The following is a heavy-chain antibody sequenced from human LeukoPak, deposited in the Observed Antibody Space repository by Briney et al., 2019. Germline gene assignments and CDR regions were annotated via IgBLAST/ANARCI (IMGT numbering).Heavy chain of an antibody. CDR2: IIPIFGTA. J-gene: IGHJ3*02. CDR1: GGTFSSYA. V-gene: IGHV1-69*06. CDR3: ARDTYCDSSGYYYDAFDI. D-gene: IGHD3-22*01. Sequence: SVKVSCKASGGTFSSYAISWVRQAPGQGLEWMGGIIPIFGTANYAQKFQGRVTITADKSTSTAYMELGSLRSEDTAVYYCARDTYCDSSGYYYDAFDIWGQGTMVTVSS.